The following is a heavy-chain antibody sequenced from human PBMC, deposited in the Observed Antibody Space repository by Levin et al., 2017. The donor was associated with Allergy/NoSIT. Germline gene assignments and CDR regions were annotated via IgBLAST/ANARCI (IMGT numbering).Heavy chain of an antibody. D-gene: IGHD3-10*01. J-gene: IGHJ6*02. Sequence: GGSLRLSCAASGFTFSSYGMHWVRQAPGKGLEWVAVIWYDGSNKYYADSVKGRFTISRDNSKNTLYLQMNSLRAEDTAVYYCARRGSLKGGYYGSGRGHYGMDVWGQGTTVTVSS. CDR1: GFTFSSYG. CDR2: IWYDGSNK. CDR3: ARRGSLKGGYYGSGRGHYGMDV. V-gene: IGHV3-33*01.